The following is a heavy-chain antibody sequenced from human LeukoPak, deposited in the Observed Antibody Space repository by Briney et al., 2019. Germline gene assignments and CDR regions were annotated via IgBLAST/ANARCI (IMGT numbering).Heavy chain of an antibody. D-gene: IGHD3-22*01. J-gene: IGHJ4*02. V-gene: IGHV3-66*01. Sequence: PGGSLRLSCAASGFTVSSNYMSWVRQAPGKGLEWVSVIYSGGSTYYADSVKGRFTISRDNSKNTLYLQMNSLRAEDTAVYYCARGIPHSSGYYDYWGQGTLVTVSS. CDR1: GFTVSSNY. CDR2: IYSGGST. CDR3: ARGIPHSSGYYDY.